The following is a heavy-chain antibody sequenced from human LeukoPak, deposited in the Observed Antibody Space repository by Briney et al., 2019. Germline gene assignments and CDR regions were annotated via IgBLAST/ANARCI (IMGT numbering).Heavy chain of an antibody. CDR3: ARLNAYGSIRPSLYYFDY. V-gene: IGHV1-69*04. CDR2: IIPIFGIA. Sequence: SVKVSCKASGGTFSSYAISWGRQAPGPGLEWMGRIIPIFGIANYPQKFQGRVTITADKSTSTAYMELSSLRSEDTAVYYCARLNAYGSIRPSLYYFDYWGQGTLVTVSS. D-gene: IGHD3-10*01. CDR1: GGTFSSYA. J-gene: IGHJ4*02.